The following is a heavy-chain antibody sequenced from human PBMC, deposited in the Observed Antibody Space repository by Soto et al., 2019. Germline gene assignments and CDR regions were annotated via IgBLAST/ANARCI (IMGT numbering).Heavy chain of an antibody. CDR3: ARDFSGPDDY. V-gene: IGHV4-61*01. D-gene: IGHD3-10*01. CDR2: IYYSGST. CDR1: GCSVSSGSSY. J-gene: IGHJ4*02. Sequence: XETLSLTCTVSGCSVSSGSSYWSWIRQPPGKGLEWIGYIYYSGSTNYNPSLKSRVTISVDTSKNQFSLKLSSVTAADTAVYYCARDFSGPDDYWGQGTLVTVSS.